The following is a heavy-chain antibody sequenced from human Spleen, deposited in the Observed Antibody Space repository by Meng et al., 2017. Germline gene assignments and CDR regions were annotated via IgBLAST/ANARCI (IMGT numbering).Heavy chain of an antibody. V-gene: IGHV1-69*13. D-gene: IGHD1-14*01. Sequence: QVQLVQSGAEVKKPGSSVKVACKTSGGSFSTHTFSGVRQAPGQGLEWMGGLIAVFDKTKAAPRFQDRVTFTADESTSTAYMELSSLTFDDTAMYFCARGRRNEPLFDYWGQGTLVTVSS. CDR3: ARGRRNEPLFDY. CDR1: GGSFSTHT. CDR2: LIAVFDKT. J-gene: IGHJ4*02.